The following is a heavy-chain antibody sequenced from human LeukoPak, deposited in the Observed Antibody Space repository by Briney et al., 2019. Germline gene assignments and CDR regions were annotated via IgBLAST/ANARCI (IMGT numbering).Heavy chain of an antibody. CDR1: GYTFTGYY. V-gene: IGHV1-2*02. CDR3: ARGLELRSAWFDP. Sequence: ASVKVSCKASGYTFTGYYMHWVRQAPGQGLEWMGWINPNSGGTNYAQKFQGRVTMTRDTSISTAYMELSRLRSDDTAVYYCARGLELRSAWFDPWGQGTLVTVSS. D-gene: IGHD1-7*01. J-gene: IGHJ5*02. CDR2: INPNSGGT.